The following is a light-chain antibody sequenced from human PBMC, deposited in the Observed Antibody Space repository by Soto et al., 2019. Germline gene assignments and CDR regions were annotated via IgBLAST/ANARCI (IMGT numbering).Light chain of an antibody. Sequence: DIQMTPSPCSVSASVGDRFTITFRASQGISSWLAWYQQKPGRAPKLLIYAASSLQSGVSSRSSGSGSGTDFTLTISSLQPEDFATYYCQQGNSFPFTFGPGTKVDI. CDR2: AAS. J-gene: IGKJ3*01. V-gene: IGKV1D-12*01. CDR3: QQGNSFPFT. CDR1: QGISSW.